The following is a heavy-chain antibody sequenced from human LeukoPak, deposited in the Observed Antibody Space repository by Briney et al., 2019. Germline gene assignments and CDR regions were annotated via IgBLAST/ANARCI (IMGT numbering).Heavy chain of an antibody. Sequence: GGSLRLSCAASGFTFSSYAMSWVRQAPGKGLEWVSAISGSGGSTYYADSAKGRFTISRDNSKNTLYLQMNSLRAEDTAVYYCAKDLCSSTSCPGYYYYGMDVWGQGTTVTVSS. CDR3: AKDLCSSTSCPGYYYYGMDV. J-gene: IGHJ6*02. V-gene: IGHV3-23*01. CDR1: GFTFSSYA. CDR2: ISGSGGST. D-gene: IGHD2-2*01.